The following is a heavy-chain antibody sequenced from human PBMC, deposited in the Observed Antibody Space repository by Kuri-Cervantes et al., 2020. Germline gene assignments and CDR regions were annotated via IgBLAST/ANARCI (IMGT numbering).Heavy chain of an antibody. D-gene: IGHD2-15*01. CDR2: IYYSGST. CDR3: ARLLKGYYYFDY. J-gene: IGHJ4*02. CDR1: GGSVSSGSYY. V-gene: IGHV4-61*01. Sequence: ESLKISCTVSGGSVSSGSYYWSWIRQPPGKGLEWIGYIYYSGSTNYNPSLKSRVTISVDTSKNQFSLKLSSVTAADTAVYYCARLLKGYYYFDYWGQGTLVTVSS.